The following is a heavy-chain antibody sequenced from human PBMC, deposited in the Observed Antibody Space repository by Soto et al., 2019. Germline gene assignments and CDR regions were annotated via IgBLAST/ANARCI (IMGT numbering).Heavy chain of an antibody. CDR1: GFTFTIYA. J-gene: IGHJ4*02. Sequence: GGSLKLSCAASGFTFTIYAMSWVRQAPGKGLEWVSAITGSGGSTYYADSVKGRFTISRDNSKNTLYLQMNSLRAEDTAVYYCAKARGAMVRGAAFYFDYWGQGTLVTVSS. CDR3: AKARGAMVRGAAFYFDY. CDR2: ITGSGGST. D-gene: IGHD3-10*01. V-gene: IGHV3-23*01.